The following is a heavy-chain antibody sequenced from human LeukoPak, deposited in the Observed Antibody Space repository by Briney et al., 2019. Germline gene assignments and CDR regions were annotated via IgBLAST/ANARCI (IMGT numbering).Heavy chain of an antibody. J-gene: IGHJ4*02. Sequence: ASVKVSCKASGGTFSSYAISWARQAPGQGLEWMGGIIPIFGTANYAQKFQGRVTITADESTSTAYMELSSLRSEDTAVYYCARALDIVVVPAATAASLGYWGQGTLVTVSS. CDR1: GGTFSSYA. D-gene: IGHD2-2*01. CDR3: ARALDIVVVPAATAASLGY. CDR2: IIPIFGTA. V-gene: IGHV1-69*13.